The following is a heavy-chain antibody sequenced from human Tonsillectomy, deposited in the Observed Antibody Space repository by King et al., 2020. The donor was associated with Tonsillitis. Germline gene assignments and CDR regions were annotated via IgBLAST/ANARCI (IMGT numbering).Heavy chain of an antibody. D-gene: IGHD3-22*01. V-gene: IGHV5-10-1*03. CDR2: IDPSDSYT. CDR3: ARLRIPNNYYDARDAFDI. Sequence: VQLVESGAEVKKPGESLRISCKGSGYSFTSYWISWVRQMPGKGLEWMGRIDPSDSYTNYSPSFQGHVTISADKSISTAYLQWSSLKASDTAMYYCARLRIPNNYYDARDAFDIWGQGTMVTVSS. J-gene: IGHJ3*02. CDR1: GYSFTSYW.